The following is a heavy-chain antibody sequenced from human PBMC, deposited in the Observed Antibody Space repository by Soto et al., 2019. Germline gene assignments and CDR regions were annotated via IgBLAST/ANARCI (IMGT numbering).Heavy chain of an antibody. D-gene: IGHD1-26*01. Sequence: WGSLRLSCAASGFTFSSYGIRFCRQSAGKWLEWVAVISYDGSNKYYADSVKGRFTISRDNSKNTLYLQVNSLRAEDTAVYYCAKDLYSGSSHPDYWGQGTLVTVSS. CDR3: AKDLYSGSSHPDY. CDR2: ISYDGSNK. V-gene: IGHV3-30*18. CDR1: GFTFSSYG. J-gene: IGHJ4*02.